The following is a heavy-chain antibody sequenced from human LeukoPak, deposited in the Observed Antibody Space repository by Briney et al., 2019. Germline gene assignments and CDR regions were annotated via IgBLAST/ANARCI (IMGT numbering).Heavy chain of an antibody. Sequence: GGSLRLSCAASGFTFSSYAMNWVRQAPGKGLEWVSAISGNGGSTYQADSMRGRFTISRDNSKNTLYLQMNSLRAEDTALYYCAKDAQGLVRGGIYFDFWGQGSLVTVSS. CDR2: ISGNGGST. CDR1: GFTFSSYA. D-gene: IGHD6-19*01. J-gene: IGHJ4*02. V-gene: IGHV3-23*01. CDR3: AKDAQGLVRGGIYFDF.